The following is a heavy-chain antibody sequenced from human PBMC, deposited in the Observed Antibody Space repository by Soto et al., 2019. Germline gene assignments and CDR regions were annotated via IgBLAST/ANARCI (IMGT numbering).Heavy chain of an antibody. CDR1: GFTFDDYA. CDR2: ISWNSGSI. J-gene: IGHJ5*02. V-gene: IGHV3-9*01. CDR3: ARDRGYSRGWFDP. Sequence: EVQLVESGGGLVQPGRSLRLSCAASGFTFDDYAMHWVRQAPGKGLEWVSGISWNSGSIGYADSVKGRFTISRDNAKNSLNLQMNSLRAEDTAVYYCARDRGYSRGWFDPWGQGTLVTVSS. D-gene: IGHD5-12*01.